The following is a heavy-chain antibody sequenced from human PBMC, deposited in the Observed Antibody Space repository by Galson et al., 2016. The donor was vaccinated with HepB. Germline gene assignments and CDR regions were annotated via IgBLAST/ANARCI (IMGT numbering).Heavy chain of an antibody. D-gene: IGHD3-16*01. J-gene: IGHJ2*01. CDR1: EFTFSDYA. Sequence: SLRLSCAASEFTFSDYAMSWGRQAPGKGLEWVSSISSNVGSTYYADSVKGRFTISRDNSKNSLFLQMNNLQVEDTAIYYCVRDVWTGDGNRNYWYFDLWGRGTLVTVSS. V-gene: IGHV3-23*01. CDR3: VRDVWTGDGNRNYWYFDL. CDR2: ISSNVGST.